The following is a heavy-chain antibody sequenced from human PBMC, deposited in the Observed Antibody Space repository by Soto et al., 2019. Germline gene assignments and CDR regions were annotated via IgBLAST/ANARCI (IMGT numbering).Heavy chain of an antibody. V-gene: IGHV1-8*01. CDR2: MNPNNGNT. J-gene: IGHJ4*02. D-gene: IGHD7-27*01. CDR3: DKDPAKTGDFAF. CDR1: GYTFTSYD. Sequence: QAQLVQSGAEVKKPGASVKVSCKTSGYTFTSYDINWVRQAAGKGHEWMGWMNPNNGNTGYAQQVQGRVTMTKDTSISTAYLDLSRKRSAGTAVYYRDKDPAKTGDFAFWGKGSQLTVSS.